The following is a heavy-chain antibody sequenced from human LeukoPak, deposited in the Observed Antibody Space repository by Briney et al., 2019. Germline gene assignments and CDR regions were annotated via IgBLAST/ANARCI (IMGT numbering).Heavy chain of an antibody. CDR3: ARGNRITIFGVAKSYYYGMDV. CDR1: DDSIRSSAYY. J-gene: IGHJ6*02. CDR2: IYYSGST. Sequence: SETLSLTCAVSDDSIRSSAYYWGWIRQPPGKGLEWIGSIYYSGSTYYNPSLKSRVTISIDTSKNQFSLKLSSVTAADTAVYYCARGNRITIFGVAKSYYYGMDVWGQGTTVTVSS. D-gene: IGHD3-3*01. V-gene: IGHV4-39*01.